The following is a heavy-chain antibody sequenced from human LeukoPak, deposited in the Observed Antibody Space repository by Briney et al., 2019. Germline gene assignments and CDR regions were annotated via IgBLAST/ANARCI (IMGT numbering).Heavy chain of an antibody. D-gene: IGHD3-16*02. CDR2: ISSSSSYI. J-gene: IGHJ4*02. CDR1: GFTFSDYY. Sequence: GGSLRLSCAASGFTFSDYYMNWVRQAPGKGLEWVSSISSSSSYIYYADSVKGRFTISRDNAKNSLYLQMNSLRAEDTAVYYRARSIYMITFGGVIATPFDYWGQGTLVTVSS. CDR3: ARSIYMITFGGVIATPFDY. V-gene: IGHV3-21*01.